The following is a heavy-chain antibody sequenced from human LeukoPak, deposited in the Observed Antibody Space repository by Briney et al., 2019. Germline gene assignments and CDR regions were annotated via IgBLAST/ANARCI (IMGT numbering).Heavy chain of an antibody. J-gene: IGHJ6*03. D-gene: IGHD2-21*02. CDR3: AKANCGGDCYYYYYYYMDV. V-gene: IGHV3-33*06. CDR1: GFTFSSYG. CDR2: IWYDGGNK. Sequence: PGGSLRLSCAASGFTFSSYGMHWVRQAPGKGLEWVAVIWYDGGNKYYADSVKGRFTISRDNSENTLYLQMNSLRAEDTAVYYCAKANCGGDCYYYYYYYMDVWGKGTTVTVSS.